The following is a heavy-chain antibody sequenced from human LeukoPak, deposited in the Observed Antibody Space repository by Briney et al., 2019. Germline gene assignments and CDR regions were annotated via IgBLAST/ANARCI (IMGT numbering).Heavy chain of an antibody. D-gene: IGHD3-16*01. J-gene: IGHJ6*03. CDR2: ISSSGSTI. V-gene: IGHV3-11*04. CDR1: GFTFSDYY. CDR3: ARPNVHMDV. Sequence: GGSLRLSCAASGFTFSDYYMSWIRPAPGEGLEWGSYISSSGSTIYYADSVKGRFTNSRDNAKNSLYLQMNSLRAEDTAVYYCARPNVHMDVWGKGTTVTVSS.